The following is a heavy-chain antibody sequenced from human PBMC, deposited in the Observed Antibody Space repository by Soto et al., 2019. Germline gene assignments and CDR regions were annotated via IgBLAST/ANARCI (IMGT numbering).Heavy chain of an antibody. V-gene: IGHV3-30*18. CDR3: AKDHLLTTVTTVGD. CDR1: GFTFSTYG. CDR2: ISYHGNDK. D-gene: IGHD4-17*01. Sequence: QVQLVEFGGGVVQPGRSLRLSCAASGFTFSTYGMHWVRQAPGKGLEWVAVISYHGNDKYYAESVKGRFTISRDNFKNTLYLQMDSLRAEDTAVYYCAKDHLLTTVTTVGDWGQGTLVTVSS. J-gene: IGHJ4*02.